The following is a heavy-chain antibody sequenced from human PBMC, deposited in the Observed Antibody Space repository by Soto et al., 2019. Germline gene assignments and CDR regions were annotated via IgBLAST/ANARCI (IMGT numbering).Heavy chain of an antibody. J-gene: IGHJ5*01. CDR1: GFSFSTYG. V-gene: IGHV3-33*01. CDR3: ARGRGVYCVTSACLGWLDP. CDR2: IWYDGSNK. D-gene: IGHD2-21*01. Sequence: PGGSLRLSCAASGFSFSTYGMHWVRQAPGKGLEWVAVIWYDGSNKYFADSVKGRFTVSRDNSKNTLYLQMNSLTVEDTAVYYCARGRGVYCVTSACLGWLDPWGQGTQVTVSS.